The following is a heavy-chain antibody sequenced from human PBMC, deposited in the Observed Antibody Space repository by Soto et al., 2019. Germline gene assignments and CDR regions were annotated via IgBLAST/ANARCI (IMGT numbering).Heavy chain of an antibody. V-gene: IGHV3-66*01. D-gene: IGHD2-21*02. Sequence: EVQLVESGGGLVQPGGSLRLSCAASGFTFGSSYLYWVRQAPGRGLQWVSSIYVDRTTYYTDSMKGRFSISRDSSKNTLYLQMNSLGAENTAIYYCIKRKVGTDPNWLDPWAQGSLVTVSS. CDR1: GFTFGSSY. J-gene: IGHJ5*02. CDR3: IKRKVGTDPNWLDP. CDR2: IYVDRTT.